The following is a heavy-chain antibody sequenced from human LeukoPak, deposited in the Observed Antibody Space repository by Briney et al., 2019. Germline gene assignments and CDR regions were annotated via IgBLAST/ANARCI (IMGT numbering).Heavy chain of an antibody. CDR1: EFTVSSNY. CDR2: IYSDGRT. Sequence: PGGSLRLSCAASEFTVSSNYMTWVRQAPGKGLEWVSVIYSDGRTYYADSVKGRFTISRDNSKNTLYLQMNSLRAEETAVYYCARHFTTGSIDHWGQGNLVTVSS. V-gene: IGHV3-66*04. J-gene: IGHJ4*02. CDR3: ARHFTTGSIDH. D-gene: IGHD3-9*01.